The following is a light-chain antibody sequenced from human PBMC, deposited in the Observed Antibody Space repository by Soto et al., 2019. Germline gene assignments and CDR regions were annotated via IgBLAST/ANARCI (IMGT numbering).Light chain of an antibody. V-gene: IGKV1-39*01. CDR3: QQSYSNPRT. CDR1: QSSSSY. J-gene: IGKJ1*01. Sequence: DIQMTQSPSSLSASVGDRVTITCRARQSSSSYLNWYQQKPGKAPKLLIYAASSLQSGVPSRFSGSGSGTDFTLTISSLQPEDFATYYCQQSYSNPRTFGQGTKVEIK. CDR2: AAS.